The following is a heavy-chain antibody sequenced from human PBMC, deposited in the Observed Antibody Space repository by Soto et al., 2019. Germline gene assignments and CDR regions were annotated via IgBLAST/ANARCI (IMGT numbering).Heavy chain of an antibody. J-gene: IGHJ3*02. CDR3: AKGSSGDAFDI. CDR2: ISYDGSNK. Sequence: GGSLRLSCAASGFTFSSYGMHWVRQAPGKGLEWVAVISYDGSNKYYADSVKGRFTISRDNSKNTLYLQMNSLRAEDTAVYYCAKGSSGDAFDIWGQGTMVTVSS. V-gene: IGHV3-30*18. D-gene: IGHD3-22*01. CDR1: GFTFSSYG.